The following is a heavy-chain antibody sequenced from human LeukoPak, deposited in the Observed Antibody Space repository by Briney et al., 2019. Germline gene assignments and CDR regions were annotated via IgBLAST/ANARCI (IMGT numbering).Heavy chain of an antibody. V-gene: IGHV3-30*18. CDR2: VSYDGSNK. CDR3: AKDLGVVVTTFDY. J-gene: IGHJ4*02. Sequence: GGSLRLSCAASGFTFSSYGMHWVRQAPGKGLEWVAVVSYDGSNKYYADSVKGRFTISRDNSKNTLYLQMNSLRPEDTAVYYCAKDLGVVVTTFDYWGQGTLVTVSS. D-gene: IGHD3-22*01. CDR1: GFTFSSYG.